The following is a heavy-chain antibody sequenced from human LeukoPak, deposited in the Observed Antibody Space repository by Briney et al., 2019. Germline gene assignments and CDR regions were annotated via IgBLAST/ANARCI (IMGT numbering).Heavy chain of an antibody. Sequence: PSETLSLTCTVSGGSISSGSYYWSWIRQPAGKGLEWIGRIYTSGSTNYNPSLKSRVTISVDTSKNQFSLKLSSVTAADTAVYYCATIAAAGPSGIDYWGQGTLVTVSS. CDR2: IYTSGST. J-gene: IGHJ4*02. D-gene: IGHD6-13*01. V-gene: IGHV4-61*02. CDR1: GGSISSGSYY. CDR3: ATIAAAGPSGIDY.